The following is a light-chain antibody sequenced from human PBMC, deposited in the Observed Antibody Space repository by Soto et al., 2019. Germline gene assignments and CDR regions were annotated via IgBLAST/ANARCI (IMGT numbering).Light chain of an antibody. V-gene: IGKV3-15*01. J-gene: IGKJ1*01. CDR2: GAS. CDR1: QSVSSN. Sequence: EIVMTQSPATLSVSPGERATLSCRASQSVSSNIAWYQQKPGQAPRLLISGASTRATGIPARFSGSGSGTDFTLIISSLQPEDFAVYSCHQYNNWPWTFGQGTKVDIK. CDR3: HQYNNWPWT.